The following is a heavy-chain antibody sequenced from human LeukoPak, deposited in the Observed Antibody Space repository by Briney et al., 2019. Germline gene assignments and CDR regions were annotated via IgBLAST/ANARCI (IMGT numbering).Heavy chain of an antibody. CDR3: ARHAGGIAAAGTRPFDY. J-gene: IGHJ4*02. CDR2: INHSGST. Sequence: SETLSLTCAVYGGSFSGYYWSWIRQPPGKGLEWIGEINHSGSTNYNPSLKSRVTISVDTSKNQFSLKLSSVTAADTAVYYCARHAGGIAAAGTRPFDYWGQGTLVTVSS. CDR1: GGSFSGYY. D-gene: IGHD6-13*01. V-gene: IGHV4-34*01.